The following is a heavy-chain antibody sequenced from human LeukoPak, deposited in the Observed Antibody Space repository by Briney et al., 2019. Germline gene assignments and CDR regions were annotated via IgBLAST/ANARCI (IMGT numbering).Heavy chain of an antibody. V-gene: IGHV3-23*01. CDR3: ARDSSGGSCYDY. D-gene: IGHD2-15*01. CDR2: ISGSGGST. J-gene: IGHJ4*02. CDR1: GFTFSSYA. Sequence: PGGSLRLSCAASGFTFSSYAMSWVRQAPGKGLEWVSAISGSGGSTYYADSVKGRFIISRDNAKNSLYLQMNSLRAEDTAVYYCARDSSGGSCYDYWGQGTLVTVSS.